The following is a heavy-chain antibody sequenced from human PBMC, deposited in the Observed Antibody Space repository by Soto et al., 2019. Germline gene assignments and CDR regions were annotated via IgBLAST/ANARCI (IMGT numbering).Heavy chain of an antibody. CDR1: GFTFSSYA. D-gene: IGHD6-19*01. CDR3: AKDREQWLVPDWFDP. CDR2: ISGSGGST. J-gene: IGHJ5*02. Sequence: GGSLRLSCAASGFTFSSYAMSWVRQAPGKGLDLVPAISGSGGSTYYADSVKGRFTISRDNSKNTLYLQMNSLRAEDTAVYYCAKDREQWLVPDWFDPWGQGTLVTVSP. V-gene: IGHV3-23*01.